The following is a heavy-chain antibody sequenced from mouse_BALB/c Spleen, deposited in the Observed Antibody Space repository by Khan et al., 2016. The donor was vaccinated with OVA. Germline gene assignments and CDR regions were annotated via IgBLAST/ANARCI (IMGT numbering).Heavy chain of an antibody. CDR2: ISSGGNT. J-gene: IGHJ3*01. V-gene: IGHV5-6-5*01. CDR3: ARDYWFVY. CDR1: GFSLSRYN. Sequence: VQLKQSGPGLVAPSQSLSITCTVSGFSLSRYNIHWVRQTPEKRMEWVASISSGGNTYYPDSVNGRFTISRDNVRNILYLQMSSLRSEDTAMYYCARDYWFVYWGQGTLVTVSA.